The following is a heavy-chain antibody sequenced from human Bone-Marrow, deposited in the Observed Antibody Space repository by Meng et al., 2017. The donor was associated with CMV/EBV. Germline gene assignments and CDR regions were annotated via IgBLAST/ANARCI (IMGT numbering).Heavy chain of an antibody. D-gene: IGHD3-3*01. CDR2: ISAHNGNT. J-gene: IGHJ4*02. V-gene: IGHV1-18*04. CDR1: GYTFTGYY. CDR3: ARDGRLRFLEWLCDY. Sequence: ASVKVSCKASGYTFTGYYMHWVRQAPGQGLEWMGWISAHNGNTNYAQKFQGRVTMTTDTSRSTAYMELRSLTSDDTAVYYCARDGRLRFLEWLCDYWGQGTLVTVSS.